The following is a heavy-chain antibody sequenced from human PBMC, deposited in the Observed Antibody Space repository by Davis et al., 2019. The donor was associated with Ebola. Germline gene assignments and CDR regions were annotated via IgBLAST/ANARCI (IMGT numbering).Heavy chain of an antibody. D-gene: IGHD2-15*01. J-gene: IGHJ4*02. V-gene: IGHV3-23*01. Sequence: GESLKISCAASGFTFSSYAMSWVRQAPGKGLEWVSAISGSGGSTYYADSVKGRFTISRDNSKNTLYLQMNSLRAEDTAVYYCAHIHRGYCSGGSCYYFDYWGQGTLVTVSS. CDR3: AHIHRGYCSGGSCYYFDY. CDR1: GFTFSSYA. CDR2: ISGSGGST.